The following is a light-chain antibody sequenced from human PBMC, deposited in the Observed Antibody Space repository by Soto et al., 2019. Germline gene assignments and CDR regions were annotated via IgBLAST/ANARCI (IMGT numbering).Light chain of an antibody. V-gene: IGLV4-69*01. J-gene: IGLJ3*02. CDR3: QTWGTGLPWL. Sequence: QSVLTQSPSASASLGASVKLTCTLSSGHSSYAIAWHQQQPEKGPRYLMKLNSDGSHSKGDGIPDRFSGSSSGAERYLTISSLQSEDEADYYCQTWGTGLPWLFGGGTQLTVL. CDR1: SGHSSYA. CDR2: LNSDGSH.